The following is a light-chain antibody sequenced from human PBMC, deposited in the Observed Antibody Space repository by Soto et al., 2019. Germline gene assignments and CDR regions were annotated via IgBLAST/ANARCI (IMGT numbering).Light chain of an antibody. Sequence: SVLTQPASVSGSPGQSITISCTRTSSDVGGYNYVSWYQQHPGKAPKLMVYEVSNRPSGVSNRFSGSKSGNTASLTISGLQAEDEADYYCSSYTSSSTYVFGTGTKVTVL. CDR2: EVS. CDR1: SSDVGGYNY. CDR3: SSYTSSSTYV. J-gene: IGLJ1*01. V-gene: IGLV2-14*01.